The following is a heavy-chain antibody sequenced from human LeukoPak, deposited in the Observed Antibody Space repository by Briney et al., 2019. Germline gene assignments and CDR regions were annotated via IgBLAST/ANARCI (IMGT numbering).Heavy chain of an antibody. CDR3: STGYGSPYYDNY. V-gene: IGHV3-15*01. CDR2: IKSKANGETT. CDR1: GFTFSDAW. D-gene: IGHD3-22*01. J-gene: IGHJ4*02. Sequence: GESLRLSCAASGFTFSDAWMNWLRQAPGKGLECVGRIKSKANGETTDYPAPVKGSFSISRDDSKNTLYLQMDSMTTEDTAVYYCSTGYGSPYYDNYWGQGTLVTVSS.